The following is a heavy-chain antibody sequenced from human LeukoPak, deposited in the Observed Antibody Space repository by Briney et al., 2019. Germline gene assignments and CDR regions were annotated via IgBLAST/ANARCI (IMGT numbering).Heavy chain of an antibody. CDR3: ARAGVNCSGGSCYSSHYFDY. Sequence: SETLSLTCTVSGGSISSYYWSWIRQPPGKGLEWIGYIYYSGSTYYNPSLKSRVTISVDTSKNQFSLKLSSVTAADTAVYYCARAGVNCSGGSCYSSHYFDYWGQGTLVTVSS. D-gene: IGHD2-15*01. CDR2: IYYSGST. J-gene: IGHJ4*02. CDR1: GGSISSYY. V-gene: IGHV4-59*06.